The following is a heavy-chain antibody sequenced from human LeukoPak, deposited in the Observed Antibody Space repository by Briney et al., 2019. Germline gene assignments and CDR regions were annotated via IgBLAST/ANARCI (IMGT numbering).Heavy chain of an antibody. J-gene: IGHJ4*02. CDR3: ARVKGYSYGHDY. CDR2: IYHSGST. V-gene: IGHV4-4*02. CDR1: GGSISSSNW. D-gene: IGHD5-18*01. Sequence: SETLSLTCAVSGGSISSSNWWSWVRQPPGKGLGWIGEIYHSGSTNYNPSLKSRVTISVDKSKNQFSLKLSAVTAADTAVYYCARVKGYSYGHDYWGQGTLVTVSS.